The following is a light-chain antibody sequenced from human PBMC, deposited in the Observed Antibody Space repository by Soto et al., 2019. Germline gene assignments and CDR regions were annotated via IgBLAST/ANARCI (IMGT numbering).Light chain of an antibody. Sequence: QLVLTQPPSVSGAPGQRVTISCTGSSSNIGAGYDVHWYQQRPGAAPKLLISANINRPSGVPDRFSGSKSGTSASLAITGLQADDEGDYYCQSYDSTLSARYVFGTGTKVTVL. J-gene: IGLJ1*01. CDR3: QSYDSTLSARYV. CDR2: ANI. CDR1: SSNIGAGYD. V-gene: IGLV1-40*01.